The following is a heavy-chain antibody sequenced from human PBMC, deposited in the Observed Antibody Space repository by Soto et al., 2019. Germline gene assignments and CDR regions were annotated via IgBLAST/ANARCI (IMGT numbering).Heavy chain of an antibody. CDR1: GVSVISGPHH. Sequence: SETLSLTYIVSGVSVISGPHHWSLIRRPPGKGLEWIGHIDYSGSTNYSPSLKSRVTISLDSSKNQFSLKLSSVTAADTAVYYCARDGRYYDFWSGYYVYWGQG. J-gene: IGHJ4*02. D-gene: IGHD3-3*01. CDR2: IDYSGST. CDR3: ARDGRYYDFWSGYYVY. V-gene: IGHV4-61*01.